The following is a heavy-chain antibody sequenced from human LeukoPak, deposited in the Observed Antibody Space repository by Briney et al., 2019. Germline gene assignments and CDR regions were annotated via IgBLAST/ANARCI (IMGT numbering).Heavy chain of an antibody. CDR1: GFTFSSYA. CDR2: ISYDGSNK. Sequence: QTGGSLRLSCAASGFTFSSYAMHWVRQAPGKGLEWVAVISYDGSNKYYADSVKGRFTISRDNSKNTLYLQMNSLGAEDTAVYYCARSYVPGDYWGQGTLVPVSS. CDR3: ARSYVPGDY. V-gene: IGHV3-30*01. J-gene: IGHJ4*02. D-gene: IGHD3-10*02.